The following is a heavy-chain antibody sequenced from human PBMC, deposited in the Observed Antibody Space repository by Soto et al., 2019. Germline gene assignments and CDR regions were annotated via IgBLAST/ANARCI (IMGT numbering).Heavy chain of an antibody. D-gene: IGHD6-6*01. CDR2: INHSGST. J-gene: IGHJ5*02. V-gene: IGHV4-34*01. CDR1: GGSFSGYY. Sequence: SETLSLTCAVYGGSFSGYYWSWIRQPPGKGLEWIGKINHSGSTNYNPSLKSRATISVDTSKNQFSLKLSYVTAADTAVYYCARGVPEEYSSSSWGQGTLVTVSS. CDR3: ARGVPEEYSSSS.